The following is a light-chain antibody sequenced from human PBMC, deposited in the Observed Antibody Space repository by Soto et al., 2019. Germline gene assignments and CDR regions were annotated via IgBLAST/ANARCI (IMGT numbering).Light chain of an antibody. J-gene: IGKJ1*01. V-gene: IGKV3-15*01. CDR1: QSVSSN. Sequence: EIVMTQSPATLSVSPGERATLSCRASQSVSSNLAWYQQKPGQAPRLLIYGASTRATGIPARFSGSGSGTEFSLTISSLQSEVFAVYYCQQYNNWPFPSWTCGQGTKVEIK. CDR2: GAS. CDR3: QQYNNWPFPSWT.